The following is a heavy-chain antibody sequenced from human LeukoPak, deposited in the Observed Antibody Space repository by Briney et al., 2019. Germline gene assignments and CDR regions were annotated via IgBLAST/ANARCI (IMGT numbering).Heavy chain of an antibody. V-gene: IGHV4-34*01. D-gene: IGHD3-22*01. CDR1: GGSFSGYY. J-gene: IGHJ4*02. Sequence: KSSETLSLTCAVYGGSFSGYYWSWIRQPPGKGLEWIGEVNHSGSTNYNPSLKSRVTMSVDTSKNQFSLKLSSVTAADTAVYYCASPQIGDDSSGYAYWGQGTLVTASS. CDR2: VNHSGST. CDR3: ASPQIGDDSSGYAY.